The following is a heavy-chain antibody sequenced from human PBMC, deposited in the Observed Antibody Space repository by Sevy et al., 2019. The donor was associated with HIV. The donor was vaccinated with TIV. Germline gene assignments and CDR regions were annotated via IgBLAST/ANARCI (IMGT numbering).Heavy chain of an antibody. CDR3: AKDGGHIDIDY. D-gene: IGHD2-15*01. Sequence: GGSLRLSCAASGFNFKYHGMHWVRQAPGKGLEWLSLISIDGSNKYYADSVKGRFTISRDNAKNTVSVQMNSLRPEDTATYYCAKDGGHIDIDYWGQGILVTVSS. J-gene: IGHJ4*02. V-gene: IGHV3-30*18. CDR2: ISIDGSNK. CDR1: GFNFKYHG.